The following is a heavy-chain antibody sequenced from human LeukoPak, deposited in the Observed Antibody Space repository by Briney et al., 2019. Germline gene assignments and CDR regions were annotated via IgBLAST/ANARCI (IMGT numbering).Heavy chain of an antibody. CDR1: GFTVGTDY. CDR3: AGRDCTNGLCQFDY. V-gene: IGHV3-21*01. Sequence: GGSLRLSCASSGFTVGTDYMNWVRRAPGKGLEWVSSISTTGDFIHYADSVKGRFTISRDNAKNSLYLQMNSLRAEDTAIYYCAGRDCTNGLCQFDYWGQGTLVTVSS. D-gene: IGHD2-8*01. CDR2: ISTTGDFI. J-gene: IGHJ4*02.